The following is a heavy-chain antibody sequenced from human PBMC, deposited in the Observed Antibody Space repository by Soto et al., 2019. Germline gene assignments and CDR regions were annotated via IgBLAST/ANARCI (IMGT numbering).Heavy chain of an antibody. CDR3: ARGHYDFWSGYYYYYMDV. D-gene: IGHD3-3*01. Sequence: SETLSLSCTVSGGSISSYYWSWIRQPPGKGLEWIGYIYYSGSTNYNPSLKSRVTISVDTSKNQFSLKLSSVTAADTAVYYCARGHYDFWSGYYYYYMDVWGKGTTVTVSS. CDR1: GGSISSYY. CDR2: IYYSGST. V-gene: IGHV4-59*01. J-gene: IGHJ6*03.